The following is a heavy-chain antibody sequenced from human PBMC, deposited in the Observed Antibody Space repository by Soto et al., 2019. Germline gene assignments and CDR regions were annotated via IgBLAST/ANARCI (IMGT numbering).Heavy chain of an antibody. D-gene: IGHD5-12*01. CDR2: ISGRSDVI. Sequence: QVHLVESGGGLVKPGGSLRLSCAASGFSISDFYMSWVRQIPGKGLEWISYISGRSDVIHYVDSVKGRFTVSRDNARNSVFLQMDSLRAEASGIYFCARERAPDIRFDSWGQGTLVTVSS. CDR3: ARERAPDIRFDS. CDR1: GFSISDFY. V-gene: IGHV3-11*01. J-gene: IGHJ5*01.